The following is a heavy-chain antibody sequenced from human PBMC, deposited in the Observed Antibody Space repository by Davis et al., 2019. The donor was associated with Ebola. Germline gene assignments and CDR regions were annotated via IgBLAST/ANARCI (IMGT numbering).Heavy chain of an antibody. CDR2: IYYSGST. D-gene: IGHD2-15*01. CDR1: GGSISSGGYY. Sequence: MPSETLSLTCTVSGGSISSGGYYWSWIRQPPGKGLEWIGYIYYSGSTNYNPSLKSRVTISVDTSKNQFSLKLSSVTAADTAVYYCARGGRRYCSGGSCYRIHYVNWFDPWGQGTLVTVSS. CDR3: ARGGRRYCSGGSCYRIHYVNWFDP. V-gene: IGHV4-61*08. J-gene: IGHJ5*02.